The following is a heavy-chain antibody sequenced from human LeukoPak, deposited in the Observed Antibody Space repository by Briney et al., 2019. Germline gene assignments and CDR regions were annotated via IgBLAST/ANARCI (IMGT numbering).Heavy chain of an antibody. Sequence: PGRPLRLSCAASGFNFSGYAMSWVRQAPGKGLEWVSAISGSGGSTYYADSVKGRFTISRDNSKNTLYLQVNSLRAEDTAVYYCAKGQTTVMAFDIWGQGTMVTVSS. V-gene: IGHV3-23*01. D-gene: IGHD4-17*01. CDR3: AKGQTTVMAFDI. J-gene: IGHJ3*02. CDR2: ISGSGGST. CDR1: GFNFSGYA.